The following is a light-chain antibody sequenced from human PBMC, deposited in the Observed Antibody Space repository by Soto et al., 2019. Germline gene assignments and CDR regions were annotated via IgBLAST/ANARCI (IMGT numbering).Light chain of an antibody. CDR2: DAS. V-gene: IGKV3-11*01. J-gene: IGKJ2*01. CDR1: QSVSSN. CDR3: QQRSNWYT. Sequence: EIVLTQSPATLSLSPGERATLSCRASQSVSSNLAWYQQKPGQAPRLLIYDASNRATGIPARFSGSGSGTDFTLTISSLEPEDFAVYYFQQRSNWYTFGQGTKLEIK.